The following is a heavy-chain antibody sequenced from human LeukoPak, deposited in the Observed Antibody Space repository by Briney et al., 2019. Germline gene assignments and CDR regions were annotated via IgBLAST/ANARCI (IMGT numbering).Heavy chain of an antibody. J-gene: IGHJ6*03. V-gene: IGHV4-34*01. D-gene: IGHD2-2*01. CDR2: INHSGST. CDR1: GGSFSGYY. Sequence: SESLSLTCAVYGGSFSGYYWSWIRQPPGKGLEWIGEINHSGSTNYNPSLKSRVTISVDTSKNQFSLKLSSVTAADTAVYYCASLAGYCSSTSRKLSYYYMDVWGKGTTVTVSS. CDR3: ASLAGYCSSTSRKLSYYYMDV.